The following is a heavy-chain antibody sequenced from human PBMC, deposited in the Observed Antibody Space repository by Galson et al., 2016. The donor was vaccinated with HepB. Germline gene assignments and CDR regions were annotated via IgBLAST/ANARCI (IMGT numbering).Heavy chain of an antibody. D-gene: IGHD2-2*01. Sequence: PALVKPTQTLTLTCTFSGFSLSTSGVGVGWIRQPPGKALEWLALVYWNDDKRYRPSLESRPTITKDTSRHQVVLTMTNMDPMDTATYYCALVIPVTGRWFDPWGPGTLVTVSS. CDR3: ALVIPVTGRWFDP. CDR1: GFSLSTSGVG. CDR2: VYWNDDK. V-gene: IGHV2-5*01. J-gene: IGHJ5*02.